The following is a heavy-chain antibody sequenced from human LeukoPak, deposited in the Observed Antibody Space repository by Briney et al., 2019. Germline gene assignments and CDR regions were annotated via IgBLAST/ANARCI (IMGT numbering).Heavy chain of an antibody. D-gene: IGHD6-19*01. Sequence: PSETLSLTCAVYGGSFSGYYWSWIRQPPGKGLEWIGEINHSGSTNYNPSLKSRVTISVDKSKNQFFLKLNSVTAADTAVYYCARGPRSSGWYNWFDPWGEGTLVTVCS. CDR2: INHSGST. V-gene: IGHV4-34*01. J-gene: IGHJ5*02. CDR3: ARGPRSSGWYNWFDP. CDR1: GGSFSGYY.